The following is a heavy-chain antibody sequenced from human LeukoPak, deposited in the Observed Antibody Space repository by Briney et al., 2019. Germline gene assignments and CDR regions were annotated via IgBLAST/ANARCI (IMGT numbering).Heavy chain of an antibody. D-gene: IGHD3-10*02. CDR2: IYYSGNT. V-gene: IGHV4-59*01. CDR3: ARSTGSTMFIDY. CDR1: GGSISPYH. J-gene: IGHJ4*02. Sequence: SETLSLTCTVSGGSISPYHRSWIRQPPRNGPEWLGYIYYSGNTEYKPPLKSRVAMPADTTKNQFSLRLSSVTAADTAVYYCARSTGSTMFIDYWGQGTLVTVSS.